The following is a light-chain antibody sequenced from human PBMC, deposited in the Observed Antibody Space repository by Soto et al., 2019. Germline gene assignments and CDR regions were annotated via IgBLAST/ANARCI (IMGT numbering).Light chain of an antibody. CDR1: QGISSL. CDR3: QQANSFPLT. V-gene: IGKV1-12*01. J-gene: IGKJ4*01. Sequence: DIPMTQSPSSVSASVGDRVTITCRASQGISSLLAWYQQKPGKAPNLLIHTASSLQSGVPSRFSGCGSGTDFTLTISSLQPEDFASYYCQQANSFPLTFGGGTKVEIK. CDR2: TAS.